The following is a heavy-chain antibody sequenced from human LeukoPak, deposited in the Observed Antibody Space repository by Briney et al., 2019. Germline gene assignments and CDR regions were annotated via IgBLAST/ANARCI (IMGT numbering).Heavy chain of an antibody. Sequence: GGSLRLSCAASGFTFSSYGMHWVRQAPGKGLEWVAVISYDGSNKYYADSVKGRFTISRDNSKNTLYLQMNSLRAEDTAVYYCASLAAAGTDFDYWGQGTLVTVSS. V-gene: IGHV3-30*03. J-gene: IGHJ4*02. CDR1: GFTFSSYG. CDR3: ASLAAAGTDFDY. D-gene: IGHD6-13*01. CDR2: ISYDGSNK.